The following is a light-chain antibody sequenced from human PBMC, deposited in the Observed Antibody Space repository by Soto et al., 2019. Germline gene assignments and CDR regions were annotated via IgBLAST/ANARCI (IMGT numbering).Light chain of an antibody. CDR3: QQYGSSLPLT. Sequence: DIVLTQSPGSLSLSPGERATLSCRASQSVRSSYLAWYQHKPGQAPSLLIYGASSRATGVPDRFSGSGSETDFTLTISRLEPEDFAVYYCQQYGSSLPLTFGGGTKVDI. V-gene: IGKV3-20*01. J-gene: IGKJ4*01. CDR1: QSVRSSY. CDR2: GAS.